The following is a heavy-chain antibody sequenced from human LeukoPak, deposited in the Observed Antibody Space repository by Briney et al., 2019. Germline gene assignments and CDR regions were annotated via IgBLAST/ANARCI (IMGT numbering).Heavy chain of an antibody. V-gene: IGHV3-23*01. CDR1: GFTFSSYA. J-gene: IGHJ4*02. Sequence: GGSLRLSCAASGFTFSSYAMSWVRQAPGKGLEWVSAISGSGGSTYYADSVKGRFTISRDNSKNTLYLQVYSLRAEDTVYYCARNSLKGSDFDYWGQGTLVTVSS. D-gene: IGHD3-10*01. CDR3: ARNSLKGSDFDY. CDR2: ISGSGGST.